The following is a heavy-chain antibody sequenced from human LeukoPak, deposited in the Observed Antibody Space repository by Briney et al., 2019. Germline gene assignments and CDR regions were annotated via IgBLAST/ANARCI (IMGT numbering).Heavy chain of an antibody. D-gene: IGHD3-16*01. CDR3: AKGGAGGGYFPT. CDR2: MKEDGSDE. CDR1: GFSFSDST. Sequence: GGSLRLSCVASGFSFSDSTMSWVRQAAGKGLEWVAKMKEDGSDENYVGSVKGRFTISRDNARNSLHLQMKSLRAEDTAVYFCAKGGAGGGYFPTWGQGILVIVSS. J-gene: IGHJ1*01. V-gene: IGHV3-7*03.